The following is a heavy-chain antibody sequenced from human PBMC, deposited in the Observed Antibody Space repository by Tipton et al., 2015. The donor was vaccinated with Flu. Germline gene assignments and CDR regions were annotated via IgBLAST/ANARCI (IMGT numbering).Heavy chain of an antibody. CDR3: ARVTGAYDYSDY. CDR1: GFTFSRYW. D-gene: IGHD5-12*01. J-gene: IGHJ4*02. CDR2: IKEDGSQK. Sequence: SLRLSCAASGFTFSRYWMSWVRQAPGKGLEWVANIKEDGSQKYYVDSVKGRFTISRDNAKNSVYLQMNSLRAEDTAVYYCARVTGAYDYSDYWGPGALVTVSS. V-gene: IGHV3-7*01.